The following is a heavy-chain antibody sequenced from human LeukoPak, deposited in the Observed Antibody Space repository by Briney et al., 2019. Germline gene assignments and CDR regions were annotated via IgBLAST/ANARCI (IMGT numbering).Heavy chain of an antibody. V-gene: IGHV3-11*01. CDR3: ASVREGYSYGYDY. CDR2: ISSSGSTI. J-gene: IGHJ4*02. D-gene: IGHD5-18*01. Sequence: GGSLRLSCAASGFTFSDYYMSWIRQAPEKGLEWVSYISSSGSTIYCADSVKGRFTISRDNSKNTLYLQMNSLRAEDTAVYYCASVREGYSYGYDYWGQGTLITVSS. CDR1: GFTFSDYY.